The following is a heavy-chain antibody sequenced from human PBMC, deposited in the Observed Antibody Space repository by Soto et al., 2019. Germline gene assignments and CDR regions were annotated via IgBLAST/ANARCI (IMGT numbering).Heavy chain of an antibody. J-gene: IGHJ6*01. D-gene: IGHD3-16*01. CDR2: IWYDGSNK. Sequence: GGSLRLSCAASGFTFSSYGMHWVRQAPGKGLERVAVIWYDGSNKYYADSVKGRFTISRDNSKNTLYLQMKSLRAEDAAVYYCARDPLSGYIGGIKDGMDGRGQGTTVTGCS. V-gene: IGHV3-33*01. CDR3: ARDPLSGYIGGIKDGMDG. CDR1: GFTFSSYG.